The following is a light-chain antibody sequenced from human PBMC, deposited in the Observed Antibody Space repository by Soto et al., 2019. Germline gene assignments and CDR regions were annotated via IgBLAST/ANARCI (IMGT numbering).Light chain of an antibody. V-gene: IGKV3-20*01. J-gene: IGKJ5*01. Sequence: EIVLTQSPGTLSLSPGERATLSCRASQTVGSNYLSWYQQKPGQGPRPLIYGVYISATGTPDRFTGSWSGADFTLTIRRLEPEDFAVHYCQQYASSPITFGQGTRLEIK. CDR1: QTVGSNY. CDR3: QQYASSPIT. CDR2: GVY.